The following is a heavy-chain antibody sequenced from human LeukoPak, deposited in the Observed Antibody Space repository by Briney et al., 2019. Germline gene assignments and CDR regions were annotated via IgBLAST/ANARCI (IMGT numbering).Heavy chain of an antibody. J-gene: IGHJ4*02. V-gene: IGHV3-74*01. Sequence: PGGSLRLSCAASGFTFSSHWMHWVRQAPGKGLVWASVISPDGSTTNYAEPVKGRFTISRDNAKNTLYLQMNSLRAEDTAVYYCARVGYSSSWYHDYWGQGTLVTVSS. CDR2: ISPDGSTT. CDR1: GFTFSSHW. CDR3: ARVGYSSSWYHDY. D-gene: IGHD6-13*01.